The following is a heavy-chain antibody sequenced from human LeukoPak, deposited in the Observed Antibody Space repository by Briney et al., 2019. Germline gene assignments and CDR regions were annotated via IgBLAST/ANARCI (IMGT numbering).Heavy chain of an antibody. CDR1: GFTFNNHA. CDR3: AKRSVVEHQLES. D-gene: IGHD6-13*01. V-gene: IGHV3-23*01. CDR2: RSGSVRSI. Sequence: PGGSLRLSCVASGFTFNNHAMTWVRQSPGKAPEWVSSRSGSVRSIPYADSVKCRFTMSRDNSKSTLYLKMTSVRAEDTAIYSCAKRSVVEHQLESWGQGTLVIVSS. J-gene: IGHJ5*02.